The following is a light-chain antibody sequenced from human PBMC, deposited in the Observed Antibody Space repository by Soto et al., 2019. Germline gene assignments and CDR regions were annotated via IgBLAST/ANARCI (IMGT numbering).Light chain of an antibody. CDR1: QSVSNN. Sequence: ILMTQSPATLSVSPGERATLSCRASQSVSNNLAWYQQKPGQAPRLLIYDASTRAAGIPARFSGSGSGTEFTLTITELQSEDFAVYYCQQDNNWPPWTVGQGTEVEIK. CDR3: QQDNNWPPWT. V-gene: IGKV3-15*01. CDR2: DAS. J-gene: IGKJ1*01.